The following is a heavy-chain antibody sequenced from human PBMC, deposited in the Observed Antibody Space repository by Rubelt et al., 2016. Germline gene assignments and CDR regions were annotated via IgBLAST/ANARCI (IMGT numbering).Heavy chain of an antibody. CDR1: GFPFSSYG. Sequence: QVQLVESGGGVVQPGGSLRLSCAASGFPFSSYGMSWVRQAPGKGLEWVTFIRFDGSNPYHADSVKGRFTISRDNSRNTLYLEMNRLKPEDTAIYYCAKAKYQPLLSRPFDSWGQGTLVTVSS. CDR2: IRFDGSNP. CDR3: AKAKYQPLLSRPFDS. J-gene: IGHJ4*02. D-gene: IGHD2-21*02. V-gene: IGHV3-30*02.